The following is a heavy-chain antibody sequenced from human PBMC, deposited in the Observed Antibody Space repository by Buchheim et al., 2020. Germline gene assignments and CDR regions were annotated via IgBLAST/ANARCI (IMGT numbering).Heavy chain of an antibody. CDR2: ISYDGSNK. D-gene: IGHD2-21*02. V-gene: IGHV3-30-3*01. J-gene: IGHJ4*02. Sequence: QVQLVESGGGVVQPGRSLRLSCAASGFTFSSYAMHWVRQAPGKGLEWVAVISYDGSNKYYADSVKGRFTISRDNSKTTLYLQMNSLRAEDTAVYYCARDGEVVVVTAIFDYWGQGTL. CDR1: GFTFSSYA. CDR3: ARDGEVVVVTAIFDY.